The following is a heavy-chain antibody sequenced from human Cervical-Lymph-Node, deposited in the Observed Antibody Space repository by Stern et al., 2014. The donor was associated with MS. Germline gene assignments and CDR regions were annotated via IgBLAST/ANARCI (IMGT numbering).Heavy chain of an antibody. D-gene: IGHD6-19*01. V-gene: IGHV5-51*01. J-gene: IGHJ4*02. Sequence: QLVQSGAEVKKPGESLRISCKVSGYSFTYYWIGWVRQMPGKGLEWMGIIYPGDSDSRYIPSLQGQVTISVDKSINTAYLQWSTLKASDTAIYYCARQRGRGWLGDSWGQGTLVTVSS. CDR2: IYPGDSDS. CDR3: ARQRGRGWLGDS. CDR1: GYSFTYYW.